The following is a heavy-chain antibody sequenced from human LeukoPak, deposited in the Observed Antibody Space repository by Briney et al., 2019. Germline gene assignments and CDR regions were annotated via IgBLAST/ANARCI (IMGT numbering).Heavy chain of an antibody. CDR3: ARDPAWRRVNYYFDY. V-gene: IGHV3-23*01. J-gene: IGHJ4*02. Sequence: PGGSLRLSCAASGFSFDNYAMSWVRQTPGKGLEWVSAIGGSGSDTSYADSVKGRFTISRDNSKNTLYLQMNSLRAEDTAVYYCARDPAWRRVNYYFDYWGQGTLVTVSS. CDR1: GFSFDNYA. CDR2: IGGSGSDT. D-gene: IGHD4-23*01.